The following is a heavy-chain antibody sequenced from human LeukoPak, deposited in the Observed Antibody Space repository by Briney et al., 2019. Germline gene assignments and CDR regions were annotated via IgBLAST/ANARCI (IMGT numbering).Heavy chain of an antibody. J-gene: IGHJ3*02. CDR3: AGPRIGSSAFDI. CDR2: IYYSGNT. V-gene: IGHV4-39*01. Sequence: KPSETLSLTCTVSGGSISISSYYWAWIRQPPGKGLEWIGSIYYSGNTYYTPSLQSRVTISGDTSKNQFSLKLSSVTAADTAVYFCAGPRIGSSAFDIWGQGTLVTVSS. CDR1: GGSISISSYY. D-gene: IGHD1-14*01.